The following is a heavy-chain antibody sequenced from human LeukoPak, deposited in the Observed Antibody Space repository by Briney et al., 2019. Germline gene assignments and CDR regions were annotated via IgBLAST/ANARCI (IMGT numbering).Heavy chain of an antibody. CDR3: ARDTRSLIDY. V-gene: IGHV3-48*01. CDR2: ISSNSATT. J-gene: IGHJ4*02. CDR1: GFTFGKYW. Sequence: GGSLRLSCVASGFTFGKYWMSWVRQAPGKGLEWISYISSNSATTYYADSVKGRFTISRDNAKNSLYLHMNSLRADDTAVYYCARDTRSLIDYWGQGTLVTVSS. D-gene: IGHD1-26*01.